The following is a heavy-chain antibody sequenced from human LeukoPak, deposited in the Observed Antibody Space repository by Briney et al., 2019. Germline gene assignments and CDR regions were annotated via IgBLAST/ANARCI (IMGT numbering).Heavy chain of an antibody. Sequence: SETLSLTCAVYGGSFTTYYWNWIRRPPGKGLEWIGEINHSGNTNYNPSLKSRVTISVGTSKNQFSLKLRSVTAADTAVYYCARGGSYGPVDDWGQGTLVTVSS. D-gene: IGHD3-16*01. J-gene: IGHJ4*01. V-gene: IGHV4-34*01. CDR3: ARGGSYGPVDD. CDR1: GGSFTTYY. CDR2: INHSGNT.